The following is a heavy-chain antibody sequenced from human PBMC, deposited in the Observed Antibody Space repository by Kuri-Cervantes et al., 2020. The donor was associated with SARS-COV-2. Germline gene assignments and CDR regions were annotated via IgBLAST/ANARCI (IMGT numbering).Heavy chain of an antibody. J-gene: IGHJ4*01. D-gene: IGHD2-2*01. CDR2: ISSSSSYI. CDR1: GFTFSSYS. CDR3: ARVVVVPATTEKQWVVWRLHDY. V-gene: IGHV3-21*01. Sequence: GESLKISCPASGFTFSSYSMNWVRRAPGKGLEWVSSISSSSSYIYYAYSVKGRFTIYRDNAKNSLYLQMNSLRAEDTAVYYCARVVVVPATTEKQWVVWRLHDYWGHVSLVTVSS.